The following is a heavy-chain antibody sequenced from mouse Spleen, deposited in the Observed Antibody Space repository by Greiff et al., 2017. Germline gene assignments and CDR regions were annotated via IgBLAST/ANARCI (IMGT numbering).Heavy chain of an antibody. V-gene: IGHV5-9-3*01. J-gene: IGHJ2*01. D-gene: IGHD1-2*01. CDR2: ISSGGSYT. CDR3: ARHDGSITNYFDY. Sequence: EVQRVESGGGLVKPGGSLKLSCAASGFTFSSYAMSWVRQTPEKRLEWVATISSGGSYTYYPDSVKGRFTISRDNAKNTLYLQMSSLRSEDTAMYYCARHDGSITNYFDYWGQGTTLTVSS. CDR1: GFTFSSYA.